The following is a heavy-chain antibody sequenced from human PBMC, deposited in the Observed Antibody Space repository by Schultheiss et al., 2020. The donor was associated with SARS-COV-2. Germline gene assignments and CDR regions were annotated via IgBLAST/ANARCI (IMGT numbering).Heavy chain of an antibody. CDR2: IYYSGST. D-gene: IGHD5-18*01. Sequence: SETLSLTCTVSGGSISSYYWSWIRQPPGKGLEWIRYIYYSGSTNYNPSLKSRVTISVDTSKNQFSLKLSSVTAADTAVYYCAREGRNIRHVDTAMATISYYYYGMDVWGQGTTVTVSS. V-gene: IGHV4-59*01. J-gene: IGHJ6*02. CDR3: AREGRNIRHVDTAMATISYYYYGMDV. CDR1: GGSISSYY.